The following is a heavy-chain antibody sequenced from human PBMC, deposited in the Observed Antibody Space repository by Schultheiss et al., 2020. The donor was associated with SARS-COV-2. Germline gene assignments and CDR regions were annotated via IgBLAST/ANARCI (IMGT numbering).Heavy chain of an antibody. J-gene: IGHJ3*02. CDR1: GFTFSDYY. CDR2: ISSSSSYT. D-gene: IGHD2-2*01. Sequence: SLKISCAASGFTFSDYYMSWIRQAPGKGLEWVSYISSSSSYTNYADSVKGRFTISRDNAKNSLYLQMNSLRAEDTAVYYCASHKFVVVPAAISDAFDIWGQGTMVTVSS. CDR3: ASHKFVVVPAAISDAFDI. V-gene: IGHV3-11*06.